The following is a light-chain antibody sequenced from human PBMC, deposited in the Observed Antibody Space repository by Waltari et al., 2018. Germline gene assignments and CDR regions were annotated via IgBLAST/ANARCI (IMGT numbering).Light chain of an antibody. Sequence: SFELTQPPSVSVSPGQTATITCSGDCLPKQYVYWYQQKPGQAPVLLIYKDTERPSGIPERFSGSTSGTGTTVTLTIGGVQAEDEADYYCQSIDVDALTFGGGTKLTVL. V-gene: IGLV3-25*03. CDR2: KDT. CDR1: CLPKQY. J-gene: IGLJ2*01. CDR3: QSIDVDALT.